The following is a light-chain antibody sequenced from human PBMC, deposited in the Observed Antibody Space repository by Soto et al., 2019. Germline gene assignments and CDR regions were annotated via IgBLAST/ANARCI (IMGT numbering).Light chain of an antibody. V-gene: IGLV2-14*03. J-gene: IGLJ1*01. CDR2: DVG. CDR1: SSDVGAYNF. CDR3: SSYTLTSTHV. Sequence: QSALTQPASVSGSPGQSIAISCTGTSSDVGAYNFVSWYQQHPGKAPKLMVYDVGNRPSGVSDRFSGSKSGNTASLIISGLQAEDEADYYCSSYTLTSTHVFGTGTKVTVL.